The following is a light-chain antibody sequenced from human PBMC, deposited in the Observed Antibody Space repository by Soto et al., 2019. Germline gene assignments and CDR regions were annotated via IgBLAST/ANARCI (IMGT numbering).Light chain of an antibody. J-gene: IGLJ1*01. CDR1: SSDVGGYKY. Sequence: QSALTQPASVSGSPGQSITISCTGTSSDVGGYKYVSWYQQYPGKAPKLMIYEVSSRPSGASNRFSGSKSGNTASLTISGLQAEDEADYYCSSFTSTSTLYVFGSGTKVTVL. CDR3: SSFTSTSTLYV. CDR2: EVS. V-gene: IGLV2-14*01.